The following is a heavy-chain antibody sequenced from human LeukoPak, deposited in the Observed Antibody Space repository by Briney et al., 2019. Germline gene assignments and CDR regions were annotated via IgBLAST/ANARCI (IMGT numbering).Heavy chain of an antibody. CDR3: ARLSSSSHWFDP. Sequence: PSQTLSLTCTVSGGSISSGDYYWSWIRQPPGKGLEWIGYIYYSGSTCYNPSLKSRVTISVDTSKNQFSLKLSSVTAADTAVYYCARLSSSSHWFDPWGQGTLVTVSS. D-gene: IGHD6-6*01. CDR2: IYYSGST. J-gene: IGHJ5*02. CDR1: GGSISSGDYY. V-gene: IGHV4-30-4*01.